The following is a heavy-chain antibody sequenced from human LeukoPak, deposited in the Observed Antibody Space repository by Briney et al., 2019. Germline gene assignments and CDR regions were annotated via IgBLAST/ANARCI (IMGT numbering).Heavy chain of an antibody. CDR2: VNPNSGVS. Sequence: ASVKVSCKVSGYPFSNYYVHWVRQAPGQGFEWIGWVNPNSGVSKYAQMFQGRVTLARDTPVTAAYMELSRLTSDDTAVYYCALEEPKSSDSGSYLFGYWGQGSLVTVSS. CDR3: ALEEPKSSDSGSYLFGY. D-gene: IGHD3-10*01. V-gene: IGHV1-2*02. CDR1: GYPFSNYY. J-gene: IGHJ4*02.